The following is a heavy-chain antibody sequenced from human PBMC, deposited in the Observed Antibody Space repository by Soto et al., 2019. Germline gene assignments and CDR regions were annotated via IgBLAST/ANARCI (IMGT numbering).Heavy chain of an antibody. J-gene: IGHJ6*02. D-gene: IGHD3-22*01. CDR1: GFTFSSYG. V-gene: IGHV3-30*18. CDR3: AKAFYYDSSGYYQKDYYYYYGMDV. CDR2: ISYDGSNK. Sequence: QVQLVESGGGVVQPGRSLRLSCAASGFTFSSYGMHWVRQAPGKGLEWVAVISYDGSNKYYADSVKGRFTISRDNSKNTLCLQMNSLRAEDTAVYYCAKAFYYDSSGYYQKDYYYYYGMDVWGQGTTVTVSS.